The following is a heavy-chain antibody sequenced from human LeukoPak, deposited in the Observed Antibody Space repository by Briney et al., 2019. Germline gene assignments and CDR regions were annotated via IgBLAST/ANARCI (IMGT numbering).Heavy chain of an antibody. CDR3: AKATVTRSYGY. CDR1: GFTFSSYA. V-gene: IGHV3-23*01. J-gene: IGHJ4*02. D-gene: IGHD4-17*01. Sequence: PGGSLRLSCATSGFTFSSYAMSWVRQAPGKGLEWVSSISGRGANTHYADSVKGRFTISRDNSKNTLYLQMNSLRAEDTAVYYCAKATVTRSYGYWGQGTLVTVSS. CDR2: ISGRGANT.